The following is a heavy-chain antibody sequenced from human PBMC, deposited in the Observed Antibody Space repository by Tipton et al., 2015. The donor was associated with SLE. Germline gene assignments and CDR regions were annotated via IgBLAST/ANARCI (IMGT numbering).Heavy chain of an antibody. CDR2: INHSGST. CDR3: AADGDYVRHDY. Sequence: LRLSCDVYGGSFSDYYWSWIRQPPGKGLEWIGEINHSGSTNYNPSLESRVTISVDTSKNQFSLMLTSVTAADTAVYYCAADGDYVRHDYWGQGTLVTVSS. J-gene: IGHJ4*02. CDR1: GGSFSDYY. D-gene: IGHD4-17*01. V-gene: IGHV4-34*01.